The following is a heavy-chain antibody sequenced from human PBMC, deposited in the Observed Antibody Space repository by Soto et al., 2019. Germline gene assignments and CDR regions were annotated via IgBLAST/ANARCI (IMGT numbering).Heavy chain of an antibody. CDR3: ARKTEHYYYYYMDV. CDR1: GGSISSGGYY. CDR2: IYYSGST. Sequence: TLSLTCTVSGGSISSGGYYWSWIRQHPGKGLEWIGYIYYSGSTYYNPSLKSRVTISVDTSKNQFSLKLSSVTAADTAVYYCARKTEHYYYYYMDVWGKGTTVTVS. J-gene: IGHJ6*03. V-gene: IGHV4-31*03.